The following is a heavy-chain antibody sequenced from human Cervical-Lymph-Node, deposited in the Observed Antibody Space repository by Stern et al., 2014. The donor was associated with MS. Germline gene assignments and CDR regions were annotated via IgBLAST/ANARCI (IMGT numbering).Heavy chain of an antibody. V-gene: IGHV1-69*01. CDR3: AREWGAHTGNRFDH. CDR1: GVIFSRYA. Sequence: VQLVESGAGVMQPGCSVTVSCDASGVIFSRYATSWVRQAPGEGLEWVGVVMPVLGTSHYAQKFQGRLTMSADESTSTAYKELSRLRSEDTALYFWAREWGAHTGNRFDHWGQGTLVTVSS. J-gene: IGHJ4*02. CDR2: VMPVLGTS. D-gene: IGHD1-14*01.